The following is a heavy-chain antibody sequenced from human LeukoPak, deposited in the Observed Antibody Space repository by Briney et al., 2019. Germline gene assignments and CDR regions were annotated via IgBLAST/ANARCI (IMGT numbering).Heavy chain of an antibody. CDR3: ARSNRHYDD. J-gene: IGHJ4*02. CDR1: GYTFTSYA. CDR2: INTNTGNP. D-gene: IGHD2/OR15-2a*01. Sequence: ASVKVSCKASGYTFTSYAMNWVRQAPGQGLEWMGWINTNTGNPTYAQGFTGRFVFSLDTSVSTAYLQIINLKTVDTAVYYCARSNRHYDDWGQGTLVTVSS. V-gene: IGHV7-4-1*02.